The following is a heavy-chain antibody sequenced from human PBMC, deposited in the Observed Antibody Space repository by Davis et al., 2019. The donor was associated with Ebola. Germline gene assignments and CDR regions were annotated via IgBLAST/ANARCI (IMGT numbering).Heavy chain of an antibody. CDR2: IGTAGDT. D-gene: IGHD3-3*01. J-gene: IGHJ6*02. CDR3: ARAGFWSGYSNYYYGMDV. V-gene: IGHV3-13*01. CDR1: GFTFSSYD. Sequence: GGSLRLSCAASGFTFSSYDMHWVRQATGKGLEWVSAIGTAGDTYYPGSVKGRFTISRENAKNSLYLQMNSLRAGDTAVYYCARAGFWSGYSNYYYGMDVWGQGTTVTVSS.